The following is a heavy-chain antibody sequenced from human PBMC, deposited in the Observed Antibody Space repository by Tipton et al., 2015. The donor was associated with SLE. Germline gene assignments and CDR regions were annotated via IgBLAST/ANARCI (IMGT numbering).Heavy chain of an antibody. D-gene: IGHD2-2*01. J-gene: IGHJ3*01. CDR2: IYHSGST. CDR1: GGSISSRSHY. V-gene: IGHV4-39*07. Sequence: GLVKPSETLSLTCSVSGGSISSRSHYWGWIRQPPGKGLEWIGSIYHSGSTYYNPSLKSRVAISADTSKNQFSLNLNSVTAADTAVYYCGKTTSNRCSRCAFDVWGQGTMVTVSS. CDR3: GKTTSNRCSRCAFDV.